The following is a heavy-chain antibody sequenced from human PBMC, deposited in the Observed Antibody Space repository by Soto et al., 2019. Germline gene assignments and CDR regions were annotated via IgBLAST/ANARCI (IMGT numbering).Heavy chain of an antibody. CDR1: GYSFTSYW. D-gene: IGHD5-18*01. V-gene: IGHV5-51*03. CDR2: IYPGDSDT. CDR3: ARSPGIQLWYAFHAFDI. Sequence: PGESLKISCKGSGYSFTSYWIGWVRQMPGKGLEWMGIIYPGDSDTRYSPSFQGQVTISADKSISTAYLQWSSQKASDTAMYYCARSPGIQLWYAFHAFDIWGQGTMVTVAS. J-gene: IGHJ3*02.